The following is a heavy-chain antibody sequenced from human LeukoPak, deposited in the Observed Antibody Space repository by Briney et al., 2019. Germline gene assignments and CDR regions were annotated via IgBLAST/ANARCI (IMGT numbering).Heavy chain of an antibody. CDR2: IKHDGSEK. V-gene: IGHV3-7*01. Sequence: GGSLSLSCAASGFTFSNFWMSWVRQAPGKGLAWVANIKHDGSEKYYVDSVKGRFTISRDNAKNSLYLQMNSLRVEDTAVYYCARDPLDYFDYWGQGSLVTVSS. D-gene: IGHD1-1*01. J-gene: IGHJ4*02. CDR3: ARDPLDYFDY. CDR1: GFTFSNFW.